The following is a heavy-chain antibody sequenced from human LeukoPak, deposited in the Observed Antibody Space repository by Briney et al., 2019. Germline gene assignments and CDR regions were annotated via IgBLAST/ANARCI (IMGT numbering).Heavy chain of an antibody. Sequence: GRSLRLSCAASGFTFSSYAIHWVRQAPGKGLEWVAVISYDGSVKYYADSVKGRFTISRDNSKSTLYLQMNSLRDEDTAVYYCARERIAATGTGWFDPWGQGTLVTVSS. CDR1: GFTFSSYA. CDR2: ISYDGSVK. D-gene: IGHD6-13*01. V-gene: IGHV3-30-3*01. J-gene: IGHJ5*02. CDR3: ARERIAATGTGWFDP.